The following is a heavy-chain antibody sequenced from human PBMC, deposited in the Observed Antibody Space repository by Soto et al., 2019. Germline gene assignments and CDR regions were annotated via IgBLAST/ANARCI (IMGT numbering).Heavy chain of an antibody. CDR2: ISYDGSNK. V-gene: IGHV3-30*18. Sequence: PWGSLRLSCAASGFTFSSYGMHWVRQAPGKGLEWVAVISYDGSNKYYADSVKGRFTISRDNSKNTLYLQMNSLRAEDTAVYYCAKDGYDGYGMDVWGQGTTVTVSS. CDR1: GFTFSSYG. D-gene: IGHD5-12*01. J-gene: IGHJ6*02. CDR3: AKDGYDGYGMDV.